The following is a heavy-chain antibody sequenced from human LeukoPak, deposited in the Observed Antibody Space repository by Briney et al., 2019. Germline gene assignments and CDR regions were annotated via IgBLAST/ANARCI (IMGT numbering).Heavy chain of an antibody. D-gene: IGHD3-22*01. CDR3: ASYSLYDSSGYYSVD. J-gene: IGHJ4*02. V-gene: IGHV4-59*01. Sequence: SETLSLTCTVSGGSISSYYWSWIRQPPGKGLEWIGYIYYSGSTNYNPSLKSRVTISVDTSENQFSLKLSSVTAADTAVYYCASYSLYDSSGYYSVDWGQGTLVTVSS. CDR2: IYYSGST. CDR1: GGSISSYY.